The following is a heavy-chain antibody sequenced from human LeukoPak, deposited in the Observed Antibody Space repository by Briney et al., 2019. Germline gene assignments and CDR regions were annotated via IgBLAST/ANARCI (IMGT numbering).Heavy chain of an antibody. V-gene: IGHV1-2*02. CDR1: GYTFTGYY. Sequence: ASVKVSCKASGYTFTGYYMHWVRQAPGQGLEWMGWINPNSGGTNYAQKFQGRVTMTRDTSISTAYMELSRLRSDDTAVYYCARGKVPAAANWFDPWGQGTLVTVSS. CDR2: INPNSGGT. D-gene: IGHD2-2*01. CDR3: ARGKVPAAANWFDP. J-gene: IGHJ5*02.